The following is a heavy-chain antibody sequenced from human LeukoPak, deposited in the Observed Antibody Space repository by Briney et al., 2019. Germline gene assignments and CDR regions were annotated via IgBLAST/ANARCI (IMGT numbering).Heavy chain of an antibody. CDR3: ARGTRVEMATIPQIWFLDY. J-gene: IGHJ4*02. D-gene: IGHD5-24*01. CDR2: IIPIFGTA. V-gene: IGHV1-69*13. Sequence: SVKVSCKASGGTFSSNAISWVRQAPGQGLEWMGGIIPIFGTANYAQKFQGRVTITADESTSTAYMELSSLRSEDTAVYYCARGTRVEMATIPQIWFLDYWGQGTLVTVSS. CDR1: GGTFSSNA.